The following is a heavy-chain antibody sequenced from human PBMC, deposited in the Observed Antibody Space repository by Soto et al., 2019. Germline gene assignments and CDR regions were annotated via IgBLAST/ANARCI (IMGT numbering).Heavy chain of an antibody. J-gene: IGHJ4*02. Sequence: QVQLVESGGGVVQHGRSLRLSCAASGYTFSRHGMHWVRQAPGKGLEWVAVISYDGSKKYYEDSVKGRFTISRDNSKNTLYLQVNSLRAEDTAVYYCAKDRVESGLGEVDYWGQGTLVTVSS. CDR1: GYTFSRHG. D-gene: IGHD3-16*01. CDR2: ISYDGSKK. V-gene: IGHV3-30*18. CDR3: AKDRVESGLGEVDY.